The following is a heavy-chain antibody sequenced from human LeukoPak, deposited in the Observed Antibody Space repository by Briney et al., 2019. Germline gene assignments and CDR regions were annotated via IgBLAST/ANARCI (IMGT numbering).Heavy chain of an antibody. J-gene: IGHJ5*02. CDR1: GGSISTYY. CDR3: ARDEKQGFDP. V-gene: IGHV4-59*01. Sequence: SETLSLTCTVSGGSISTYYWSWIAQPPGKGRKWSGYIYYSGSTNYNPSLKSRVSVTVATSKNPLSLKLSTVTAADTAVYYCARDEKQGFDPWGQGTLVTVSS. CDR2: IYYSGST.